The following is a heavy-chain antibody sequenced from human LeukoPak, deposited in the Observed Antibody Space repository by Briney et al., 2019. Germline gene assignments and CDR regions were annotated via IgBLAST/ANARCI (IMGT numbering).Heavy chain of an antibody. Sequence: GGSLRLSCAASGFTFSSYGMHWVRQAPGKGLEWVSSIDSSGGYMFYADSVKGRFIISRDNAKDSLYPQMNSLRVEDTAVYYCLRGDRRDYWGQGTLVTVSS. CDR2: IDSSGGYM. CDR1: GFTFSSYG. J-gene: IGHJ4*02. V-gene: IGHV3-21*06. CDR3: LRGDRRDY.